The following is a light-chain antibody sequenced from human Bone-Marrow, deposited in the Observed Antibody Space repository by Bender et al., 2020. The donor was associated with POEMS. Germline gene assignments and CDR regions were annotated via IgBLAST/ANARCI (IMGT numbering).Light chain of an antibody. J-gene: IGLJ3*02. CDR1: SSDVDTYNS. CDR3: STWDDSLRGRV. V-gene: IGLV2-14*03. CDR2: DVT. Sequence: QSALTQPASVSGSPGQSITISCSVISSDVDTYNSVSWYQQHPGTAPKLIIYDVTRRPSGVPVRFSGSKSGNTASLTISGLQAEDEADYYCSTWDDSLRGRVFGGGTKLTVL.